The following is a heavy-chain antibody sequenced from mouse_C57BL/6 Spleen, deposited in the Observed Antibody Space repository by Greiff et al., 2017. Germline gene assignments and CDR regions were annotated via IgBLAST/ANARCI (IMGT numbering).Heavy chain of an antibody. Sequence: EVQLKESGGDLVKPGGSLKLSCAASGFTFSSYGMSWVRQTPDKRLEWVATISSGGSYTYYPDSVKGRFTISRDNAKNTLYLQMSSLKSEDTAMYYCARHYDYDGYYFDYWGQGTTLTVSS. CDR3: ARHYDYDGYYFDY. CDR1: GFTFSSYG. D-gene: IGHD2-4*01. J-gene: IGHJ2*01. CDR2: ISSGGSYT. V-gene: IGHV5-6*01.